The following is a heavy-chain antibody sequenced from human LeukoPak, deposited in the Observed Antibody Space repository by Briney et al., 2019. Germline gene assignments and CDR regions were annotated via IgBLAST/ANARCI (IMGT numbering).Heavy chain of an antibody. D-gene: IGHD1-26*01. CDR3: ARDGSTGDFDY. J-gene: IGHJ4*02. Sequence: GGSPRLSCAASGFTFSSYSMNWVRQTPGKGLEWVSSISSSSSYIFYADSVKGRFTMSRDNAKNSLYLQMNSLRAEDTAVYYCARDGSTGDFDYWGQGTLVTVSS. CDR1: GFTFSSYS. CDR2: ISSSSSYI. V-gene: IGHV3-21*01.